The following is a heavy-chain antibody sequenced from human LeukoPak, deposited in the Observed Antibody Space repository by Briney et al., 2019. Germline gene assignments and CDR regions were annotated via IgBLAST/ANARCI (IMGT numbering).Heavy chain of an antibody. CDR2: ISYDGSNK. J-gene: IGHJ4*02. D-gene: IGHD4-17*01. Sequence: GRSLRLSCAASGFTFSSYAMHWVRQAPGKGLEWVAVISYDGSNKYYADSVKGRFTISRDNSKNTLHLQMNSLRAEDTAVYYCAREHDYGDSYFDYWGQGTLVTVSS. V-gene: IGHV3-30*04. CDR1: GFTFSSYA. CDR3: AREHDYGDSYFDY.